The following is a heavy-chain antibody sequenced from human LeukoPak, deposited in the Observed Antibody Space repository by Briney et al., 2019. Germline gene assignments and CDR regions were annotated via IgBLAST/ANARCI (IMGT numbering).Heavy chain of an antibody. CDR2: IYTSGSA. CDR3: ARDRTVPFYYYDSSGYYFGNWFDP. D-gene: IGHD3-22*01. V-gene: IGHV4-4*07. Sequence: PSETLSLTCTVSGGSISSYYWSWIRQPAGKGLEWIGRIYTSGSANYNPSLKSRVTMSVDTSKNQFSLKLSSVTAPDTAVYYCARDRTVPFYYYDSSGYYFGNWFDPWGQGTLVTVSS. CDR1: GGSISSYY. J-gene: IGHJ5*02.